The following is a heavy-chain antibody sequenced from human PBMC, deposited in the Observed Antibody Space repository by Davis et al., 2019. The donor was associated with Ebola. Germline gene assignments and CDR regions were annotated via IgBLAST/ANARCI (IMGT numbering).Heavy chain of an antibody. J-gene: IGHJ4*02. Sequence: PGGSLRLSCAASGFSFSTYAMNWVRQAPGKGLEWVSVISGSGGSTYYADSVKGRFTISRDKSKNVLYLQLNSLSAEDTAVYYCARRKMTTVNFFDYWGQGTLVTVSS. CDR1: GFSFSTYA. D-gene: IGHD4-17*01. V-gene: IGHV3-23*01. CDR2: ISGSGGST. CDR3: ARRKMTTVNFFDY.